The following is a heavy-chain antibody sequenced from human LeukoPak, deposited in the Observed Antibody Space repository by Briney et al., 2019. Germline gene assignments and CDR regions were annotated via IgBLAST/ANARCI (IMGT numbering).Heavy chain of an antibody. D-gene: IGHD4-17*01. J-gene: IGHJ4*02. CDR2: IRYDGSNK. V-gene: IGHV3-30*02. CDR3: AKVVGYTVTNPFDY. Sequence: PGGSLRLSCAASGFTSSSYGMHWVRQDPGKGLEWVAFIRYDGSNKYYADSVKGRFTISRDNSKNTLYLQMNSLRAEDTAVYYCAKVVGYTVTNPFDYWGQGTLVTVSS. CDR1: GFTSSSYG.